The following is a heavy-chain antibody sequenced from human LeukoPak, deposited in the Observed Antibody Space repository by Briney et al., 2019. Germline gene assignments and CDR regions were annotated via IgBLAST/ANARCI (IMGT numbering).Heavy chain of an antibody. CDR3: ARDTPENYYDSNGSLDY. CDR1: GYTFTSYY. Sequence: ASVKVFCKASGYTFTSYYMHWVRQAPGQGLEWMGIINPSGGSTSFAQQLQGRVTMTRDTSTSTVYMELSSLRSEDTAVYYCARDTPENYYDSNGSLDYWGQGTLVTVSS. D-gene: IGHD3-22*01. CDR2: INPSGGST. J-gene: IGHJ4*02. V-gene: IGHV1-46*04.